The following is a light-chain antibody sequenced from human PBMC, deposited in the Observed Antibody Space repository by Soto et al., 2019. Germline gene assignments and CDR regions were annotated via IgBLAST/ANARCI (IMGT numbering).Light chain of an antibody. Sequence: VMTPSPATISASPVERATLSCRASQNIYSNVAWYQQRPGQAPRLLIYRASTRAPGIPARFSGSGSGTEFTLTLSSLQSEEFAVYYCQQYDNWPWTFGQGTKVDIK. V-gene: IGKV3-15*01. CDR2: RAS. CDR1: QNIYSN. J-gene: IGKJ1*01. CDR3: QQYDNWPWT.